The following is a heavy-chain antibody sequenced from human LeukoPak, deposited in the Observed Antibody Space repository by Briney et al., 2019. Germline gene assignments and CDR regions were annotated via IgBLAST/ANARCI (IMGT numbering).Heavy chain of an antibody. J-gene: IGHJ5*02. CDR3: ARAQTNYYDSSGYLNWFDP. D-gene: IGHD3-22*01. CDR1: GGSISSYY. Sequence: PSETLSLTCTVSGGSISSYYWSWIRQPPGKGLEWIGYIYYSGSTNYNPSLKSRVTISVDTSKNQFSLKLSSVTAADTAVYYCARAQTNYYDSSGYLNWFDPWGQGTLVTVSS. CDR2: IYYSGST. V-gene: IGHV4-59*01.